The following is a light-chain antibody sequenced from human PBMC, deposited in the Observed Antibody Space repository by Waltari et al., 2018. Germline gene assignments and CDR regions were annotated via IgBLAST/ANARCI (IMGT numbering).Light chain of an antibody. V-gene: IGKV3-11*01. J-gene: IGKJ3*01. CDR2: DAF. CDR3: QQRSDWPPFT. Sequence: EIVLTQSPVTLSLSPGERATLSCRASQNIQTFLAWYQHRPGQSPRLLIYDAFYRATGIPSRFSGSGSGTDFTLSISSLEPEDFAVYFCQQRSDWPPFTFGPGTRVDI. CDR1: QNIQTF.